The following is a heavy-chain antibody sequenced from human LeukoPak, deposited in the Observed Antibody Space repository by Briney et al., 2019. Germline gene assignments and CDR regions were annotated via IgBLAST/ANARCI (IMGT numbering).Heavy chain of an antibody. J-gene: IGHJ4*02. V-gene: IGHV3-21*01. CDR3: ARYSYGLDY. CDR2: ISSSSSHI. Sequence: GGSLRLSCAASGFSFSSYSMNWVRQAPGKGRECVSYISSSSSHIYSADSVKGRFTISRDNTKNSLYLQMNSLRAEDTAVYYCARYSYGLDYWGQGTLVIVSS. CDR1: GFSFSSYS. D-gene: IGHD5-18*01.